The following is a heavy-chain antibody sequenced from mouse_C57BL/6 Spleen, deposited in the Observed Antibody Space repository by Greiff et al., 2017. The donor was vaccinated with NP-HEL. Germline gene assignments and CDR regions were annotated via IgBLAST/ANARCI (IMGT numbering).Heavy chain of an antibody. CDR1: EYEFPSHD. D-gene: IGHD1-1*01. CDR3: ASHGDYYGSSPFAY. Sequence: EVKLQESGGGLVQPGESLKLSCESNEYEFPSHDMSWVRKTPEKRLELVAAINSDGGSTYYPDTMERRFIISRDNTKKTLYLQMSSLRSEDTALYYCASHGDYYGSSPFAYWGQGTLVTVSA. CDR2: INSDGGST. V-gene: IGHV5-2*01. J-gene: IGHJ3*01.